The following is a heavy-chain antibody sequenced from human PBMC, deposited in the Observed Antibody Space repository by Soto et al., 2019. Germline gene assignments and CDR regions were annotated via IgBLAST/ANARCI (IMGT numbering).Heavy chain of an antibody. V-gene: IGHV3-74*01. J-gene: IGHJ5*01. CDR1: GFTFSSYW. CDR2: IKSDGSGT. D-gene: IGHD3-3*01. Sequence: PGGSLRLSCVASGFTFSSYWMHWVRQAPGKGPLWVSRIKSDGSGTYYADSVQGRLTISRDNAKNTLYLQMDSLKTEDTAVYYCTWSGTNWLASWGQGTLVTVSS. CDR3: TWSGTNWLAS.